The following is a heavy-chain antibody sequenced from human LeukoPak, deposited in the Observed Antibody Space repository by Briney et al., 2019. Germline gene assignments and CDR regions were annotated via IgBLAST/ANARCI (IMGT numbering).Heavy chain of an antibody. J-gene: IGHJ4*02. CDR1: GGTFSSYA. D-gene: IGHD3-10*01. Sequence: SVKVSCKASGGTFSSYAISWVRQAPGQGLEWMGGIIPIFGTANYAQKLQGRVTMTTDTSTSTAYMELRSLRSDDTAVYYCARDLYGANYYGSGSCFDYWGQGTLVTVSS. CDR3: ARDLYGANYYGSGSCFDY. V-gene: IGHV1-69*05. CDR2: IIPIFGTA.